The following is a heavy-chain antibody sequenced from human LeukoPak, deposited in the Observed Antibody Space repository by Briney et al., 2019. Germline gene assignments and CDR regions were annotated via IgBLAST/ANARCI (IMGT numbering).Heavy chain of an antibody. CDR2: IKSDSYGGTT. J-gene: IGHJ3*02. V-gene: IGHV3-15*01. CDR1: GFSFSNAW. D-gene: IGHD2-15*01. CDR3: ARDHSRIGATVVAPFDI. Sequence: PGGSLRLSCAASGFSFSNAWMAWVRQAPGKGLEWVGRIKSDSYGGTTEYGAPAKGRFTISRDDSKNTLSLQMNSLETEDTAVYYCARDHSRIGATVVAPFDIWGQGTMVIVSS.